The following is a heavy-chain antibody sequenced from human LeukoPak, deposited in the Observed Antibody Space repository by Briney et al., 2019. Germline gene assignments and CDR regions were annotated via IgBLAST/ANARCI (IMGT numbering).Heavy chain of an antibody. CDR1: GYTFTSYG. J-gene: IGHJ4*02. Sequence: SVKVSCKASGYTFTSYGISWVRQAPGQGLEWIGRIIPILGIANYAQKFQGRVTITADKSTSTAYMELSSLRSEDTAVYYCARSEEMATIDYWGQGTLVTVSS. D-gene: IGHD5-24*01. V-gene: IGHV1-69*04. CDR3: ARSEEMATIDY. CDR2: IIPILGIA.